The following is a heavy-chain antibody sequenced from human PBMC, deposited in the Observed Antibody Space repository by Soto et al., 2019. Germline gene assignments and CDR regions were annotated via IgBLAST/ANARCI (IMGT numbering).Heavy chain of an antibody. CDR2: INWDGGST. CDR1: GFTFSSYV. CDR3: ARGAYGAEDNFDF. D-gene: IGHD4-17*01. Sequence: GGSLRLSCAASGFTFSSYVMHWVRQAPGKGLEWVSGINWDGGSTGYADSVKGRFTISRDNAKNSLYLQMNSLRAEDTALYYCARGAYGAEDNFDFWGQGTLVTVSS. V-gene: IGHV3-20*04. J-gene: IGHJ4*02.